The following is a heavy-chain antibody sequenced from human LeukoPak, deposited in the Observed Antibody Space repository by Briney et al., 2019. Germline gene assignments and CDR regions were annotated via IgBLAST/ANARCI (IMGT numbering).Heavy chain of an antibody. Sequence: PGGSMRLSCAAYGFTFSSHNMNWVRQVPGKGLEWISYISSTSSTIYYADSVKGRFTISRDNAKNSLYLQMNSLRAEDTAIYYCAGYGSGSFWGQGTLVTVSS. V-gene: IGHV3-48*04. CDR2: ISSTSSTI. CDR3: AGYGSGSF. CDR1: GFTFSSHN. J-gene: IGHJ4*02. D-gene: IGHD3-10*01.